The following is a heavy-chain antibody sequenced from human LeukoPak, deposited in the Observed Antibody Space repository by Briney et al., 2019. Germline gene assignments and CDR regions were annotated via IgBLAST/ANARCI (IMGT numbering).Heavy chain of an antibody. CDR2: MNPNSGNT. J-gene: IGHJ6*03. CDR1: GYTFTSYD. Sequence: ASVKVSCKASGYTFTSYDINWVRQATGQGLEWMGWMNPNSGNTGYAQKFQGRVTMTRNTSISTAYMELGSLRSEDTAVYYCARMGWSTVTTLYYYYYYMDVWGKGTTVTVSS. D-gene: IGHD4-11*01. CDR3: ARMGWSTVTTLYYYYYYMDV. V-gene: IGHV1-8*01.